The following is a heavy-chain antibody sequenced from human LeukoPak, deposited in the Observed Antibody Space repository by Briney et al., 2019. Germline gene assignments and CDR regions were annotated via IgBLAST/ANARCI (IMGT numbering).Heavy chain of an antibody. CDR3: ARDPIGGLYYYYMDV. V-gene: IGHV3-21*01. D-gene: IGHD4-23*01. Sequence: GGSLRLSCAASGFTFSSYSMNWVRQALGKGLEWVSSISSSSSYIYYADSVKGRFTISRDNAKNSLYLQMNSLRAEDTAVYYCARDPIGGLYYYYMDVWGKGTTVTVSS. J-gene: IGHJ6*03. CDR2: ISSSSSYI. CDR1: GFTFSSYS.